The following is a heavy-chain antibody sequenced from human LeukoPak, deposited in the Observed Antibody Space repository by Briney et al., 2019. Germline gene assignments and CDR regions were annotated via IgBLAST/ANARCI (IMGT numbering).Heavy chain of an antibody. CDR2: ISSSSSYI. J-gene: IGHJ4*02. D-gene: IGHD6-6*01. CDR1: GFTFSAYW. Sequence: GESLRLSCAASGFTFSAYWMTWVRQAPGKGLEWVSSISSSSSYIYYADSVKGRFTISRDNAKNSLYLQMNSLRAEDTAVYYCARDPEYSSSWSFNDYWGQGTLVTVSS. CDR3: ARDPEYSSSWSFNDY. V-gene: IGHV3-21*01.